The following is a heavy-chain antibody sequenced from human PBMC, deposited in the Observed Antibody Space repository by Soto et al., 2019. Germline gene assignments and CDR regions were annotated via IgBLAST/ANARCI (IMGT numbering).Heavy chain of an antibody. CDR3: ARDVYGSGSYYNGIRYYYGMDV. D-gene: IGHD3-10*01. V-gene: IGHV3-48*03. Sequence: SLRLSCAASGFTFTTYDMNWVRQAPGKGLEWVSYISSSGSDIFYTDSVKGRFTISRDNAKNSLYLQMNSLRAEDTAFYYCARDVYGSGSYYNGIRYYYGMDVWGQGTTVTVSS. J-gene: IGHJ6*02. CDR2: ISSSGSDI. CDR1: GFTFTTYD.